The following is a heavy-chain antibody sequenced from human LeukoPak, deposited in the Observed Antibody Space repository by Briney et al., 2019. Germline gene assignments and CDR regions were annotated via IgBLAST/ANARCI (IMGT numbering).Heavy chain of an antibody. CDR2: INWNGGST. CDR3: ARENVYYDFWSGYYLRASTMDV. J-gene: IGHJ6*03. Sequence: GRSLRLSCAASGFTFDDYGMSWVRQAPGKGLEWVSGINWNGGSTGYADSVKGRFTISRDNAKNSLYLQMNSLRAEDTALYYCARENVYYDFWSGYYLRASTMDVWGKGTTVTVSS. D-gene: IGHD3-3*01. CDR1: GFTFDDYG. V-gene: IGHV3-20*04.